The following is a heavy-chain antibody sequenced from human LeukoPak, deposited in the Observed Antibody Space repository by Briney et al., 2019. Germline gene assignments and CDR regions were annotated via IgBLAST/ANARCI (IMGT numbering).Heavy chain of an antibody. CDR1: GYTFTSYG. D-gene: IGHD6-19*01. V-gene: IGHV1-18*01. Sequence: GASVKVSCKASGYTFTSYGISWVRQAPGQGLEWMGWINAYNGNTNYAQKLQGRVTMTTDTSTSTAYMELRSLRSDDTAVYYCARVSSGWYGYYFDYWGQGTLVTVSS. CDR2: INAYNGNT. J-gene: IGHJ4*02. CDR3: ARVSSGWYGYYFDY.